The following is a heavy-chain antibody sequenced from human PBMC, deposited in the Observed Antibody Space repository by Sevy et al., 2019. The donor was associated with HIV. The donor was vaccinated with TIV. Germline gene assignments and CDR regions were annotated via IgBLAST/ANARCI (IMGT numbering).Heavy chain of an antibody. CDR1: GFTFSDHY. CDR3: ARGYGSGSYPSYFDY. D-gene: IGHD3-10*01. Sequence: GGSLRLSCAASGFTFSDHYMDWVRQAPGKGLEWVGRTRNKANSYTTEYAASVKGRFTISRDDSKNSLYLQMNSLKTEDTAVYYSARGYGSGSYPSYFDYWGQGTLVTVSS. CDR2: TRNKANSYTT. V-gene: IGHV3-72*01. J-gene: IGHJ4*02.